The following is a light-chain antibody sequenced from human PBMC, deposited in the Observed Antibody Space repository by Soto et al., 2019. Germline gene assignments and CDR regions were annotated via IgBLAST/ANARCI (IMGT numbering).Light chain of an antibody. CDR2: GVS. CDR3: QHYSYSRYFS. J-gene: IGKJ3*01. CDR1: ESVSHNY. Sequence: EIVLTQSPGTLSLSPGERATLSCRASESVSHNYLAWYQQKPGQAPRLLIYGVSFRATGIPARFSGSGSGTVFSLTISRLEPEDFAVYYCQHYSYSRYFSFGPGTKVEVK. V-gene: IGKV3-20*01.